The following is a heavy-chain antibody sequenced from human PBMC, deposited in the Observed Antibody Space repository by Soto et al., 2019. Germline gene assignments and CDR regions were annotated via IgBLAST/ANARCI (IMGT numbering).Heavy chain of an antibody. V-gene: IGHV3-33*01. D-gene: IGHD1-26*01. CDR1: GFTFSSYG. CDR2: IWYDGSNK. Sequence: GGSLRLSCAASGFTFSSYGMHWVRQAPGKGLEWVAVIWYDGSNKYYADSVKGRVTISRGNSKNTLYLQMNSLRAEDTAVHYCARDPRGGSPPRSSDWFDPWGQGTLVTVSS. CDR3: ARDPRGGSPPRSSDWFDP. J-gene: IGHJ5*02.